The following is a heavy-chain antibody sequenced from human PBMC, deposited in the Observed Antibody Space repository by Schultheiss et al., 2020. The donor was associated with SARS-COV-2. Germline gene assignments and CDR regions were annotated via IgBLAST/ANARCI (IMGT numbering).Heavy chain of an antibody. J-gene: IGHJ6*02. CDR2: INHSGST. Sequence: SETLSLTCTVSGGSISSYYWSWIRQPPGKGLEWIGEINHSGSTNYNPSLKSLVTISLDTSKNQFSLKLSSVTAADTAVYYCARDRAGSSGFYYYYGMDVWGQGTTVTVSS. D-gene: IGHD3-22*01. V-gene: IGHV4-34*01. CDR1: GGSISSYY. CDR3: ARDRAGSSGFYYYYGMDV.